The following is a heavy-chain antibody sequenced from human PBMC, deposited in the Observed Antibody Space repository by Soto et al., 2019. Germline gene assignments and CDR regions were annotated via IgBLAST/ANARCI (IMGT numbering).Heavy chain of an antibody. CDR1: GYTFTTYP. J-gene: IGHJ5*02. Sequence: QVQLVQSGAEEKKPGASVKVSCKASGYTFTTYPMNWLRQAPGQRPEWMGWINVGNGDTKYSQKFQGRVSITRDTSATTAHMELSRLRSAVTAVYDCSTDRGGYCTGGSCPEAWFNPGGQGTLVTVTS. D-gene: IGHD2-15*01. CDR3: STDRGGYCTGGSCPEAWFNP. V-gene: IGHV1-3*05. CDR2: INVGNGDT.